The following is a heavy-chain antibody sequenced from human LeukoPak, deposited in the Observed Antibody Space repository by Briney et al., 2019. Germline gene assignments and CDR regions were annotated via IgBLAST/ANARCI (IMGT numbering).Heavy chain of an antibody. D-gene: IGHD4-23*01. J-gene: IGHJ4*02. Sequence: PGGSLRLSCAASGFTFSSFSMNWVRQAPGKGLEWVSYISSSSSTIYYADSVKGRFTISRDNAKNSLYLQMNSLRAEDMALYYCAKGDYGGNIIQHFDYWGQGTLVTVSS. CDR3: AKGDYGGNIIQHFDY. CDR2: ISSSSSTI. V-gene: IGHV3-48*04. CDR1: GFTFSSFS.